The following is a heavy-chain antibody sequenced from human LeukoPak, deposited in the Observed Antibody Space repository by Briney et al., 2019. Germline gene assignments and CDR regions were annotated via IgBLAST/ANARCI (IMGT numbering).Heavy chain of an antibody. CDR1: GSTFSSYE. J-gene: IGHJ5*02. Sequence: PGGSLRLSCAASGSTFSSYEMNWVRQAPGKGLEWVSYISSSGSTIYYADSVKGRFTISRDNAKNSLYLQMNSLRAEDTAVYYCAREVGAWFDPWGQGTLVTVSS. CDR3: AREVGAWFDP. V-gene: IGHV3-48*03. CDR2: ISSSGSTI. D-gene: IGHD3-10*01.